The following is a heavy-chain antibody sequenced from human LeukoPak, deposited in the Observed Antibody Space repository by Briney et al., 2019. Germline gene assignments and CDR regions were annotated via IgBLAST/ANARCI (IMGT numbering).Heavy chain of an antibody. D-gene: IGHD6-19*01. CDR3: ARNFSSGWFDY. J-gene: IGHJ4*02. CDR1: GGSISSSNYY. CDR2: IYHSGST. V-gene: IGHV4-39*07. Sequence: SETLSLTCTFSGGSISSSNYYWGWIRQPPGKGLEWIGSIYHSGSTSYNPSLKSRVTISVDTSKNQFSLKLSSVTAADTAVYYCARNFSSGWFDYWGKGTLVTVSS.